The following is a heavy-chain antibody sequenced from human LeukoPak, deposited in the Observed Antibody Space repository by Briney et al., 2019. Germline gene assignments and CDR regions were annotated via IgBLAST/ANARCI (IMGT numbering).Heavy chain of an antibody. V-gene: IGHV3-33*06. CDR1: GFTFSSYG. CDR2: IWYDGSNK. D-gene: IGHD3-3*01. CDR3: AKGKLRFLEWSSDY. Sequence: GGSLRLSWAASGFTFSSYGMHWVRQAPGKGLEWVAVIWYDGSNKYYADSVKGRFTISRDNSKNTLYLHMNSLRAEDTAVYYCAKGKLRFLEWSSDYWGQGTLVTVSS. J-gene: IGHJ4*02.